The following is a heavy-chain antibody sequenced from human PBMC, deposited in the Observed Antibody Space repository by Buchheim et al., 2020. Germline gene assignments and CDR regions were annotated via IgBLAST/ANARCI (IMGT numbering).Heavy chain of an antibody. CDR3: ARDRIAAAGTTYYGMDV. Sequence: QVQLVQSGAEVKKPGASVKVSCKASGYPFTDYSMHWVRQAPGQGLEWMGWINPNSGATNYAQKFQGWVTMTRDTSMSPAYMELSRLRSDDTAVYYCARDRIAAAGTTYYGMDVWGQGTT. CDR2: INPNSGAT. V-gene: IGHV1-2*04. CDR1: GYPFTDYS. D-gene: IGHD6-13*01. J-gene: IGHJ6*02.